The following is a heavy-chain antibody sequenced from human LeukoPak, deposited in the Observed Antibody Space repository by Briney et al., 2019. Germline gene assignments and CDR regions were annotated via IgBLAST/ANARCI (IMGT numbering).Heavy chain of an antibody. CDR2: IGGSGGST. CDR3: AKGDNNILTGYYNSFDS. V-gene: IGHV3-23*01. Sequence: GGSLRLSCAASGFTFSSYAMSWVRQAPGKGLEWVSAIGGSGGSTYYADSVKGRFTISRDNSKNTLYLQMNSLRAEDTAIYYCAKGDNNILTGYYNSFDSWGQGTLVTVSS. D-gene: IGHD3-9*01. CDR1: GFTFSSYA. J-gene: IGHJ4*02.